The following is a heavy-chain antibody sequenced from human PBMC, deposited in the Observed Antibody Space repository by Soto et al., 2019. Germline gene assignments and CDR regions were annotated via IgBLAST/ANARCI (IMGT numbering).Heavy chain of an antibody. CDR3: ARDRGGFGESHFDY. V-gene: IGHV3-30-3*01. D-gene: IGHD3-10*01. CDR1: GFTFSSYA. CDR2: ISYDGSNK. Sequence: PGGSLRLSCAASGFTFSSYAMHWVRQAPGKGLEWVAVISYDGSNKYYADSVKGRFTISRDNSKNTLYLQMNSLRAEDTAVYYCARDRGGFGESHFDYWGQGTLVTVSS. J-gene: IGHJ4*02.